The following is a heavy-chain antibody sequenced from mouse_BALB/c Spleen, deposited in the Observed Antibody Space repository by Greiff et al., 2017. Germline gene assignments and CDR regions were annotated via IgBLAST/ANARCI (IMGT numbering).Heavy chain of an antibody. CDR1: GYSITSGYS. CDR2: IHYSGST. CDR3: ARGGIYYDYEEAWFAY. J-gene: IGHJ3*01. V-gene: IGHV3-1*02. D-gene: IGHD2-4*01. Sequence: EVQLQQSGPDLVKPSQSLSLTCTVTGYSITSGYSWHWIRQFPGNKLEWMGYIHYSGSTNYNPSLKSRISITRDTSKNQFFLQLNSVTTEDTATYYCARGGIYYDYEEAWFAYWGQGTLVTVSA.